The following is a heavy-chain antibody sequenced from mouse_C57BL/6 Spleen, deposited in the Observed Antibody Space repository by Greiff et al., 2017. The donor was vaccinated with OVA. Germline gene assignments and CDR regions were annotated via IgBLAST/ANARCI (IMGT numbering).Heavy chain of an antibody. Sequence: QVQLQQSGPELVKPGASVKISCKASGYAFSSSWMHWVKQRPGKGLEWIGRIYPADGDTNYNGKFKGKATLTADKSSITAYMQLISLTSEDSAVYYCAGYDYYFDDWGQGTTLTVSS. CDR3: AGYDYYFDD. D-gene: IGHD2-4*01. CDR1: GYAFSSSW. V-gene: IGHV1-82*01. CDR2: IYPADGDT. J-gene: IGHJ2*01.